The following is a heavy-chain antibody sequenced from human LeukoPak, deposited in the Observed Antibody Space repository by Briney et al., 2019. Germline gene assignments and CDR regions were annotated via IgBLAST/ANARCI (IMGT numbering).Heavy chain of an antibody. CDR1: GFTFSSYA. J-gene: IGHJ4*02. V-gene: IGHV3-23*01. D-gene: IGHD1-26*01. CDR3: AKAPANRGLVWYFDY. CDR2: ISGSGGST. Sequence: EGSLRLSCAASGFTFSSYAMSWVRQAAGKGLEWVSAISGSGGSTYYADSVKGRLTISRDNSKNTLYLQMSSLRAEDTAVYYCAKAPANRGLVWYFDYWGQGTLVTVSS.